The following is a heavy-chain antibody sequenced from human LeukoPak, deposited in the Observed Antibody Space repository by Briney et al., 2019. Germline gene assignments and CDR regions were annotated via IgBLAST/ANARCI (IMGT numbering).Heavy chain of an antibody. V-gene: IGHV4-34*01. Sequence: PSETLSLTCAVYGGSFSGYYWSWIRQPPGKGLEWIGEINHSGSTNYNPSLKSRVTISVDTSKNQFSLKLSSVTAADTAVYYCARGRAALAPPDYWGQGTLVTVSS. CDR2: INHSGST. D-gene: IGHD6-13*01. CDR1: GGSFSGYY. J-gene: IGHJ4*02. CDR3: ARGRAALAPPDY.